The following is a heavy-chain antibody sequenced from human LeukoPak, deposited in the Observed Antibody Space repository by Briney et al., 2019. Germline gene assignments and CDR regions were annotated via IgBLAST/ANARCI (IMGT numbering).Heavy chain of an antibody. V-gene: IGHV3-23*01. CDR3: AKVGFGELLPY. CDR2: ISGSGGST. D-gene: IGHD3-10*01. Sequence: GGSLRLSCAASGFTFSSYAMSWVRQAPGKGLEWVSAISGSGGSTYYADSVKGRFTISRDNSKNTLYLHMNSLRAEDTAVYYCAKVGFGELLPYWGQGTLVTVSS. CDR1: GFTFSSYA. J-gene: IGHJ4*02.